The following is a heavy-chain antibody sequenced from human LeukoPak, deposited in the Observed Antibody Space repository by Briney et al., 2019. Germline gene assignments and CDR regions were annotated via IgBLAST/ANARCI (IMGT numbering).Heavy chain of an antibody. J-gene: IGHJ4*02. V-gene: IGHV5-51*01. CDR1: GYSFTSYW. CDR2: IYPGDSDT. CDR3: ARTSCGGDCYSGYFDY. D-gene: IGHD2-21*02. Sequence: GESLKSSCKGSGYSFTSYWIGWVRQMPGKGLEWMGIIYPGDSDTRYSPSFQGQVTISADKSISTAYLQWSSLKASDTAMYYCARTSCGGDCYSGYFDYWGQGTLVTVSS.